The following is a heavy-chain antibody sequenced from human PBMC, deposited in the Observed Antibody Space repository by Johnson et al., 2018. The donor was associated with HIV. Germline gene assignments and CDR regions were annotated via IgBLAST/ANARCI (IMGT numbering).Heavy chain of an antibody. V-gene: IGHV3-30*02. CDR2: IRYDGSNK. CDR1: GFIFSSYG. CDR3: AKDRTSWGFDAFDL. J-gene: IGHJ3*01. D-gene: IGHD3-16*01. Sequence: QVQLVESGGGVVQPGGSLRLSCAASGFIFSSYGMHWVRQAPGKGLEWVAFIRYDGSNKYYADSVKGRFTISRDNSENTLYLHMNSLRAEDPAVYFCAKDRTSWGFDAFDLWGQGTMVTVSS.